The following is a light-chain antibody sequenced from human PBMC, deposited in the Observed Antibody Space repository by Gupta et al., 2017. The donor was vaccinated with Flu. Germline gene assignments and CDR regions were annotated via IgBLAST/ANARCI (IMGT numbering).Light chain of an antibody. Sequence: EIVMTQSPATLSVSPGERDTLSCRASQSVSSNLAWYQQKPGQAPRLLIYGASTRASGIPARFSGSGSGTEFTLTISSLQSEDFALYYCQQYNNWPPWTFGQGTRVDIK. CDR3: QQYNNWPPWT. J-gene: IGKJ1*01. CDR1: QSVSSN. CDR2: GAS. V-gene: IGKV3-15*01.